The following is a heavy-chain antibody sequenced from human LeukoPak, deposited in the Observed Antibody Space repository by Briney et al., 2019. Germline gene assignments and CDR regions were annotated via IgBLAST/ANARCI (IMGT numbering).Heavy chain of an antibody. CDR3: TREQVSSYGMDV. J-gene: IGHJ6*02. CDR2: INSDGSST. CDR1: GFTFSSYW. V-gene: IGHV3-74*01. Sequence: PGGSLRLSCAASGFTFSSYWMHWARQAPGKGLVWVSRINSDGSSTTYADSVKGRFTISRDNAKNTLYLQMNSLRAEDTAVYYRTREQVSSYGMDVWGQGTTVTVSS. D-gene: IGHD5/OR15-5a*01.